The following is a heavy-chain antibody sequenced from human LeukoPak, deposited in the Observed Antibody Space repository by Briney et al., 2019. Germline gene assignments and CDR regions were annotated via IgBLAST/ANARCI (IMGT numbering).Heavy chain of an antibody. D-gene: IGHD3-10*01. CDR3: AKDAVAPGSGGDYFDY. V-gene: IGHV3-23*01. CDR2: ITGNTGST. CDR1: GFTFSSNA. J-gene: IGHJ4*02. Sequence: GGSLRLSCAASGFTFSSNAMSWVRQAPGKGLERVSVITGNTGSTYYADSVKGRFTISRDNSKNTLSLQMNSLRAEDTAVYYCAKDAVAPGSGGDYFDYWGQGTLATVSS.